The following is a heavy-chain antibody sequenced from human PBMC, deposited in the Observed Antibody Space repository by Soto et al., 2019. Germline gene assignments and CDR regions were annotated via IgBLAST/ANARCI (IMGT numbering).Heavy chain of an antibody. CDR1: GGTFSSYA. Sequence: ASVKVSCKASGGTFSSYAISWVRQAPGQGLEWMGGIIPIFGTANYAQKFQGRVTITADESTSTAYMELSSLRSEDTAVYYCARAEGVRYCSGGSCLGIFDYWGQGTLVTVSS. J-gene: IGHJ4*02. CDR3: ARAEGVRYCSGGSCLGIFDY. CDR2: IIPIFGTA. V-gene: IGHV1-69*13. D-gene: IGHD2-15*01.